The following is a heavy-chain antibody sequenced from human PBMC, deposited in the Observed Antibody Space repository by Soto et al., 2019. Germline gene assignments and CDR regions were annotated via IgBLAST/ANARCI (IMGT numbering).Heavy chain of an antibody. J-gene: IGHJ4*02. CDR2: IYPGDSGA. V-gene: IGHV5-51*01. Sequence: PGESLKISCKVSGYRFPDYWIGWVRQMPGRGLEWMGSIYPGDSGARHSPSFQGQVTISADKSINTVYLQWRSLRASDAAMYYCGRVAWGSDYFDYWGRGTLVTVSS. CDR3: GRVAWGSDYFDY. D-gene: IGHD7-27*01. CDR1: GYRFPDYW.